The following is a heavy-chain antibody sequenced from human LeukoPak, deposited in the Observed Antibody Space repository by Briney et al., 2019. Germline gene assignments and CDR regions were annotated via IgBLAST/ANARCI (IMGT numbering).Heavy chain of an antibody. Sequence: GGSLRLSCAASGFTFRSYEMNWVRQAPGQGLEWVSYISGSGSTIYYADSVQGRFTISRDNAKNSLYLQMKSLKAEDTAVYYCARDYGDYWWYFDLWGRGTLVTVSS. CDR3: ARDYGDYWWYFDL. CDR1: GFTFRSYE. CDR2: ISGSGSTI. D-gene: IGHD4-17*01. J-gene: IGHJ2*01. V-gene: IGHV3-48*03.